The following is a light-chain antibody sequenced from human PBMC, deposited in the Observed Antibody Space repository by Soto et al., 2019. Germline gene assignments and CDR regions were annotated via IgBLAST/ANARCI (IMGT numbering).Light chain of an antibody. Sequence: QSALTQPRSVSGSPGQSVTISCTGTSSDVGAYNYVSWYQQHPDKAPKFMIYDVNKRPSGVPDRFSGSKSGNTASLTISGLQAEDEADYYCCSYAGTPYVFGTGNKVTVL. CDR1: SSDVGAYNY. CDR3: CSYAGTPYV. V-gene: IGLV2-11*01. J-gene: IGLJ1*01. CDR2: DVN.